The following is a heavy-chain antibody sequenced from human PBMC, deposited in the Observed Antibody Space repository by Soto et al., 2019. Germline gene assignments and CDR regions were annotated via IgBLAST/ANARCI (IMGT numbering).Heavy chain of an antibody. Sequence: PGESLKISCKGSGYSFTSYWISWVRQMPGKGLEWMGRIDPSDSYTNYSPSFQGHVTISADKSISTAYLQWSSLKASDTAMYYCAIERIAVRLIARYYYCDGRDVWGQGPTVTLSS. J-gene: IGHJ6*02. CDR1: GYSFTSYW. CDR3: AIERIAVRLIARYYYCDGRDV. CDR2: IDPSDSYT. D-gene: IGHD6-19*01. V-gene: IGHV5-10-1*01.